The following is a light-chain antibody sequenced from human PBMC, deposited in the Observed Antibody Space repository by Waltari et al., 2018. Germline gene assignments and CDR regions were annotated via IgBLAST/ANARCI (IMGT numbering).Light chain of an antibody. CDR1: WSNIGSNA. Sequence: QSLLPQPPSASGTPGQRVTISCSGSWSNIGSNAVSWYQQLPGTAPKLPIHRNSRRPSGVPDRFSCSKSGTSASRVISGLQSADEADYYCSAWDDSLNGQVVFGGGTKVTVL. V-gene: IGLV1-44*01. CDR3: SAWDDSLNGQVV. J-gene: IGLJ2*01. CDR2: RNS.